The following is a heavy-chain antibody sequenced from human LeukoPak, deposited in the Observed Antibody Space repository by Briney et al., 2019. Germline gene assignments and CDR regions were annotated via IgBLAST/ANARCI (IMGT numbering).Heavy chain of an antibody. CDR2: TDREGSDRGK. Sequence: GGSLELSCAASGFYFKSYNMAWVRQAPGKGLEWVATTDREGSDRGKEYTASVRGRFTISRDNGKNSVHLYMSNLGADDTAVYFXVTEYWYRFDYWGQGILVTVSS. V-gene: IGHV3-7*01. CDR3: VTEYWYRFDY. J-gene: IGHJ4*02. CDR1: GFYFKSYN. D-gene: IGHD1-14*01.